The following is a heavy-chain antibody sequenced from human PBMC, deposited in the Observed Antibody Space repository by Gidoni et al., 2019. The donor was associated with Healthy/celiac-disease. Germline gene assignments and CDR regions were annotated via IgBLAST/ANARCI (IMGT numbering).Heavy chain of an antibody. D-gene: IGHD5-12*01. CDR2: IIPIFGTA. J-gene: IGHJ6*02. Sequence: SGAEVKKPGSSVKVSCKASGGTFSSYAISWVRQAPGQGLEWMGGIIPIFGTANYAQKFQGRVTITADESTSTAYMELSSLRSEDTAVYYCAGSDGYNSARYYYYGMDVWGQGTTVTVSS. CDR3: AGSDGYNSARYYYYGMDV. V-gene: IGHV1-69*01. CDR1: GGTFSSYA.